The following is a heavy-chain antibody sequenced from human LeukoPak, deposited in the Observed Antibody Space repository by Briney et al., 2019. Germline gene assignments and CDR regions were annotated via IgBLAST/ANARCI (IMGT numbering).Heavy chain of an antibody. CDR2: ISAYNGNT. CDR1: GYTFTSYG. D-gene: IGHD3-16*02. Sequence: ASVKVSCKASGYTFTSYGIGWVRQAPGQGLEWMGWISAYNGNTNYAQKLQGRVTMTTDTSTSTAYMELRSLRSDDTAVYYCARDRVTYDYVWGSYRFGYFDYWGQGTLVTVSS. J-gene: IGHJ4*02. CDR3: ARDRVTYDYVWGSYRFGYFDY. V-gene: IGHV1-18*01.